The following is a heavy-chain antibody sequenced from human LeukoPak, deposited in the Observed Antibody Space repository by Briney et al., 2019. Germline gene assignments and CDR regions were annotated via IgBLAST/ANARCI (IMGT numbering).Heavy chain of an antibody. D-gene: IGHD3-22*01. Sequence: GGSLRLSCAASGFTFSSYSMNWVRQAPGKGLEWVSSISSSSSYIYYADSVKGRFTISRDNAKNSLYLQMNSLRAEDTAVYYCAREEDYIDSSGYYLSAFDMWGQGTMVTVSS. CDR1: GFTFSSYS. J-gene: IGHJ3*02. V-gene: IGHV3-21*01. CDR2: ISSSSSYI. CDR3: AREEDYIDSSGYYLSAFDM.